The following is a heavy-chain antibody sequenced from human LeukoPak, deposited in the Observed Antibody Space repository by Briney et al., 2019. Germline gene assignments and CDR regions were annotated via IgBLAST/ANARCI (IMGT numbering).Heavy chain of an antibody. D-gene: IGHD3/OR15-3a*01. CDR1: GGSFSGYY. J-gene: IGHJ6*02. CDR2: INESGST. Sequence: SGTLSLTCGVSGGSFSGYYWSWVRQSPGKGLEWIGEINESGSTDYNPSLMSRDTISLDPYKTQFSLNLSSMTAADTAIYYCARVGGLKIRAFMIFLGLGGYYNGMDVWGQGTTVSVSS. CDR3: ARVGGLKIRAFMIFLGLGGYYNGMDV. V-gene: IGHV4-34*01.